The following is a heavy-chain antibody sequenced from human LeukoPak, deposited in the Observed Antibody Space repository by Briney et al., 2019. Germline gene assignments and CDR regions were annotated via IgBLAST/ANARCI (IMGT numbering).Heavy chain of an antibody. J-gene: IGHJ4*02. Sequence: PGGSLRLSCAASGFTFSSYAMSWVRQAPGKGLEWVSAISGSGGSTYYADSVKGRFTISRDNAKNSLYLQMNSLRAEDTAVYYCARDSPYSSGWYLYGSFDYWGQGTLVTVSS. CDR3: ARDSPYSSGWYLYGSFDY. CDR1: GFTFSSYA. CDR2: ISGSGGST. D-gene: IGHD6-19*01. V-gene: IGHV3-23*01.